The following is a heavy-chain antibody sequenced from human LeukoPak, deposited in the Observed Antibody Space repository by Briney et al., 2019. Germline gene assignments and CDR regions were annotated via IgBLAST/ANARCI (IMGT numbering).Heavy chain of an antibody. V-gene: IGHV1-18*01. D-gene: IGHD2-2*01. J-gene: IGHJ4*02. Sequence: ASVRVSCKASGYTFSTYGISWVRQAPGQGLEWMGWISDNDANTNYAQKFQGRVSMTIDTATNTAYMELRSLRSVDTAMYFCARPSPGFCSTTSCYSRGSGFDYWGQGTLVTVSS. CDR3: ARPSPGFCSTTSCYSRGSGFDY. CDR2: ISDNDANT. CDR1: GYTFSTYG.